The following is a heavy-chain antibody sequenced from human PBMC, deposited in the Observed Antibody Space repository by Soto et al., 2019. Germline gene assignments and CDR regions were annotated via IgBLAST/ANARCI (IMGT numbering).Heavy chain of an antibody. J-gene: IGHJ5*02. D-gene: IGHD3-10*01. CDR2: IYYSGST. CDR3: ARAMVRGVTPNWFDP. CDR1: GGSISSGDYY. V-gene: IGHV4-30-4*01. Sequence: SETLSLTCTVSGGSISSGDYYWSWIRQPPGKGLEWIGYIYYSGSTYYNPSLKSRVTISVDTSKNQFSLKLSSVTAADTAVYYCARAMVRGVTPNWFDPWGQGALVTVSS.